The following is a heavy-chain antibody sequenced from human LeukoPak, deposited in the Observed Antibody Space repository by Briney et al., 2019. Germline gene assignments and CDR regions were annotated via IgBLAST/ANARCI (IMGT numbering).Heavy chain of an antibody. CDR2: MNPNSGNT. D-gene: IGHD2-2*01. CDR1: GYTFTSYD. J-gene: IGHJ4*02. CDR3: AREQSTSYVYYFDY. V-gene: IGHV1-8*01. Sequence: ASVKVSCKASGYTFTSYDINWVRQAPGQGLECMGWMNPNSGNTGYAQKFQGRVTMTRNTSISTAYMELSSLRSEDTAVYYCAREQSTSYVYYFDYWGQGTLVTVSS.